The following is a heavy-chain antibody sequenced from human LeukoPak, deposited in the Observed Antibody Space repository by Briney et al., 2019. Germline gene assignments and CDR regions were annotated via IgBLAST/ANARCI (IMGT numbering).Heavy chain of an antibody. J-gene: IGHJ4*02. CDR1: GYSFSNYW. Sequence: GESLKISCKGSGYSFSNYWIAWVRQMPGKGLERMGIIYPGDSDTRYSPSFQGQVTISADKPISTAYLQWSSLKASDTAMYYCATSSSSSPDYFDYWGQGTLVTVSS. V-gene: IGHV5-51*04. CDR2: IYPGDSDT. CDR3: ATSSSSSPDYFDY. D-gene: IGHD6-6*01.